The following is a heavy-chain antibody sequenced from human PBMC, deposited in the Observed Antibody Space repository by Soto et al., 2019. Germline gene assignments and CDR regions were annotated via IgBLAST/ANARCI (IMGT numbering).Heavy chain of an antibody. CDR1: GYSFTSYW. J-gene: IGHJ4*02. V-gene: IGHV5-10-1*01. CDR2: IDPSDSYT. Sequence: PGESLKISCKGSGYSFTSYWISWVRQMPGKGLEWMGRIDPSDSYTNYSPSFQGHVTISADKSISTAYLQWSSLKASDTAMYYCARLPYYYDSSGYYRALDYWGQGTLVTVS. D-gene: IGHD3-22*01. CDR3: ARLPYYYDSSGYYRALDY.